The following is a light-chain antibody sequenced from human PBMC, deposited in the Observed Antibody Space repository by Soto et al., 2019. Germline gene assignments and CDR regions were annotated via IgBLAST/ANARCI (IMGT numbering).Light chain of an antibody. V-gene: IGKV1-33*01. Sequence: DIQMTQSPSSLSASVGDRVTITCQASQDISNYLNWYQQKPGKAPKLLIYDASNLETGVPSRFSGSGSGTDFTFTISSLQPEDIATYYCHQYDNLPPWAITCGQGTRLEIK. CDR1: QDISNY. CDR2: DAS. J-gene: IGKJ5*01. CDR3: HQYDNLPPWAIT.